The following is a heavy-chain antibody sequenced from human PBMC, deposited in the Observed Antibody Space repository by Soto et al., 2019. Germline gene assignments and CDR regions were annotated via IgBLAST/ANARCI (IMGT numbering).Heavy chain of an antibody. V-gene: IGHV3-7*01. D-gene: IGHD6-25*01. Sequence: GGSLRLSCTASGFTLSRHWMTWVRQGPGKGLEXVANXXXDXSXXXYXXXXTGRLTISRDNAKNSLYLQMNRLRAKDTAVYYCARTRDSSADFDCWGQGTLVTVSS. CDR2: XXXDXSXX. CDR3: ARTRDSSADFDC. CDR1: GFTLSRHW. J-gene: IGHJ4*02.